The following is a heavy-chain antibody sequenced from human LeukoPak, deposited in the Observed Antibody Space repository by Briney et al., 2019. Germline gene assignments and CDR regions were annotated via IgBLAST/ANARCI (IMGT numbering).Heavy chain of an antibody. V-gene: IGHV3-48*03. D-gene: IGHD6-19*01. CDR1: GFTFSSYE. CDR3: ARDGGWGYYFDF. J-gene: IGHJ4*02. CDR2: IDTDDSTT. Sequence: QPGGSLRLSCAASGFTFSSYEMNWVRQAPGKGLEWLSYIDTDDSTTYYADSVKGRFTFSRDNAKNSLYLQMNSLRAEDTAVYYCARDGGWGYYFDFWGQGTLVTVSS.